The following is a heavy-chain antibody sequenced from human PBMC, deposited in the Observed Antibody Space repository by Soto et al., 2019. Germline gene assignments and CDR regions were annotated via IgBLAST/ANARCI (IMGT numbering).Heavy chain of an antibody. D-gene: IGHD6-19*01. J-gene: IGHJ4*02. Sequence: QVQLVESGGGVVQPGRSLRLSCAASGFTFSSYGMHWVRQAPGKGLEWVAVISYDGSNKYYADSVKGRFTISRDNSKNTLDLQMNSLRAEDTAVYYCAKGSYSSGWYLLDYWGQGTLVTVSS. CDR3: AKGSYSSGWYLLDY. CDR2: ISYDGSNK. V-gene: IGHV3-30*18. CDR1: GFTFSSYG.